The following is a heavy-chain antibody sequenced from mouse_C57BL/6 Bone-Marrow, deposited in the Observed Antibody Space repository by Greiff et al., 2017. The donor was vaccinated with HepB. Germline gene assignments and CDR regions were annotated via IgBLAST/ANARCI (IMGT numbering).Heavy chain of an antibody. D-gene: IGHD1-1*01. CDR2: IDTSDSET. V-gene: IGHV1-52*01. CDR3: ARSFSTVVATKDAMDD. CDR1: GYTFTSYW. Sequence: QVQLQQPGAALVRPGSSVKLSCKASGYTFTSYWLHWVKQRPIQGLEWIGNIDTSDSETHYNQKFKDKATLTVDKYSSTAYMQLSSLTSEDSAVYYCARSFSTVVATKDAMDDWGQGTTVSVA. J-gene: IGHJ4*01.